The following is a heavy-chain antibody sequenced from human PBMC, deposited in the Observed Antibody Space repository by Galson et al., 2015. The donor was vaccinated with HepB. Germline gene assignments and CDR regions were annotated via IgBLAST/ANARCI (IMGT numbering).Heavy chain of an antibody. Sequence: SLRLSCAASGFTFSSYGMHWVRQAPGKGLEWVAVISYDGSNKYYADSVKGRFTISRDNSKNTLYLQMNSLRAEDTAVYYCAKGFSSGWSNYFDYWGQGTLVTVSS. CDR2: ISYDGSNK. J-gene: IGHJ4*02. D-gene: IGHD6-19*01. CDR1: GFTFSSYG. CDR3: AKGFSSGWSNYFDY. V-gene: IGHV3-30*18.